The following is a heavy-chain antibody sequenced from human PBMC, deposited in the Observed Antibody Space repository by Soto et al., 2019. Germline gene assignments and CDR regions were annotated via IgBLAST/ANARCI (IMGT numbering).Heavy chain of an antibody. J-gene: IGHJ6*02. V-gene: IGHV1-18*04. Sequence: GASVKVSCKASGYTFTSYGISWVRQAPGQGLEWMGWISAYNGNTNYAQKPQGRVTMTTDTSTSTAYMELRSLRSDDTAVYYCARDSCTNGVCYGYYYGMDVWGQGTTVTVSS. CDR2: ISAYNGNT. CDR1: GYTFTSYG. CDR3: ARDSCTNGVCYGYYYGMDV. D-gene: IGHD2-8*01.